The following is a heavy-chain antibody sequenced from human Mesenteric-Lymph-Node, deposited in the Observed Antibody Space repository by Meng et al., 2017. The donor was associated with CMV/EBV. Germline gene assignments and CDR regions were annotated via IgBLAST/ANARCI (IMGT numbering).Heavy chain of an antibody. CDR3: ARSTLNGDYCDY. J-gene: IGHJ4*02. D-gene: IGHD4-17*01. Sequence: GESLKISCAASGFTFSDYYMTWIRQAPGKGLEWVSYISSSGSTVYYTDSVQGRFTISRDSAKNSLYLQMNSLRAEDTAVYYCARSTLNGDYCDYWGQGTLVTVSS. V-gene: IGHV3-11*04. CDR2: ISSSGSTV. CDR1: GFTFSDYY.